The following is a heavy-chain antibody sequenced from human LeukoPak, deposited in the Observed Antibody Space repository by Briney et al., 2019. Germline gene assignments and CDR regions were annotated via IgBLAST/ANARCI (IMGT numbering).Heavy chain of an antibody. Sequence: ASVKVSCKASEYTFTSYDINWVRQATGQGLEWMGWMNPNSGNTGYAQKFQGRVTMTRNTSISTAYMELSSLRSEDTAVYYCARGLFYCSSTSCYTVFGPPAFDPWGQGTLVTVSS. CDR3: ARGLFYCSSTSCYTVFGPPAFDP. V-gene: IGHV1-8*01. CDR2: MNPNSGNT. D-gene: IGHD2-2*02. CDR1: EYTFTSYD. J-gene: IGHJ5*02.